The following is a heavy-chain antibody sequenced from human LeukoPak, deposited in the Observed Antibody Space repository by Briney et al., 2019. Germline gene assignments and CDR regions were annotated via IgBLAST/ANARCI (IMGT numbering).Heavy chain of an antibody. CDR3: ARGATGMRDFDY. CDR2: IYYSGST. Sequence: SETLSLTCTVSGGSISSHYWSWIRQPPGKGLEWIGYIYYSGSTNYNPSLKSRVTISVDTSKNQFSLKLSSVTADDTVVYYCARGATGMRDFDYWGQGTLVTVSS. CDR1: GGSISSHY. V-gene: IGHV4-59*11. J-gene: IGHJ4*02. D-gene: IGHD5-12*01.